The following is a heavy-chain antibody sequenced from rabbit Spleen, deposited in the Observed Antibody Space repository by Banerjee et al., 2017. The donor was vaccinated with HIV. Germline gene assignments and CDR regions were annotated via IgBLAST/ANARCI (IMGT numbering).Heavy chain of an antibody. CDR1: GFSFSSGYD. Sequence: QSLEESGGDLVKPGASLTLTCTASGFSFSSGYDMCWVRQAPEKGLEWIGCIYAGSAGNIYYASWAKGRFTISKTSSTTVTLQLNSLTAADTATYFCARDGAGGSYFALWGPGTLVTVS. J-gene: IGHJ6*01. V-gene: IGHV1S40*01. D-gene: IGHD8-1*01. CDR2: IYAGSAGNI. CDR3: ARDGAGGSYFAL.